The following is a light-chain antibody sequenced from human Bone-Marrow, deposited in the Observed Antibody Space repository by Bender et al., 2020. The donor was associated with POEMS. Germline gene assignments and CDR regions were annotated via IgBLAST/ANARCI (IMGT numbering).Light chain of an antibody. CDR1: SSNIGSSS. Sequence: QSVLTQPPSVSGTPGQRITISCSGSSSNIGSSSVYWYQQLPGTAPKLLVYRNSMRPSGVPDRFSGSKSGTSASLAISGLRSEDEADYYCAAWDDGVNGPLFGGGTKVTVL. V-gene: IGLV1-47*01. CDR3: AAWDDGVNGPL. CDR2: RNS. J-gene: IGLJ2*01.